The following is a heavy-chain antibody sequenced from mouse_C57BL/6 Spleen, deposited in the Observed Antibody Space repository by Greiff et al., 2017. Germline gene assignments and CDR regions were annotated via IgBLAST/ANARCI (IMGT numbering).Heavy chain of an antibody. CDR1: GFTFSSYG. D-gene: IGHD2-2*01. CDR2: ISSGGSYT. J-gene: IGHJ2*01. Sequence: EVQLVESGGDLVKPGGSLKLSCAASGFTFSSYGMSWVRQTPDKRLEWVATISSGGSYTYYPDSVKGRFTISRDNAKNTLYLQMSSLKSEDTAMYYCARPGYDVQYFDDWGQGTTLTVSS. V-gene: IGHV5-6*01. CDR3: ARPGYDVQYFDD.